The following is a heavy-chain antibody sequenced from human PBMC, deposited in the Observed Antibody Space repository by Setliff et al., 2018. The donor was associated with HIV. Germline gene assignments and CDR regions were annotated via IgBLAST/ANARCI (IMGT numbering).Heavy chain of an antibody. D-gene: IGHD3-3*02. CDR1: GFTFSGSR. Sequence: GSLRLSCAASGFTFSGSRMHWVRQASGKGLEWVGRVGSKADNYATMYAASVKGRFTVSRDDSKNTAYLQMDSLKTEDTAVYYCTAFKAGLWGQGTRVTVSS. V-gene: IGHV3-73*01. CDR2: VGSKADNYAT. CDR3: TAFKAGL. J-gene: IGHJ4*02.